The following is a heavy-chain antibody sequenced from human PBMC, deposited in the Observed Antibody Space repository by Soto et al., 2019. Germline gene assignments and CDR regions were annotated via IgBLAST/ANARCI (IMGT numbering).Heavy chain of an antibody. CDR2: IYYRGST. CDR3: GRGIPGTMVVDY. V-gene: IGHV4-59*12. J-gene: IGHJ4*02. D-gene: IGHD1-7*01. CDR1: GDSITGSH. Sequence: SETLSLTCTVSGDSITGSHWNWIRQPLGKPLEWIGYIYYRGSTNYNPSLKSRVTMSVDTSKDQFSLKLSSVTAADTAVYYCGRGIPGTMVVDYWGQGTLVTVCS.